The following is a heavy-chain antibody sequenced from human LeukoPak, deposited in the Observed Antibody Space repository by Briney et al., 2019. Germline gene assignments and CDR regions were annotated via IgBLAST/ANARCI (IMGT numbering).Heavy chain of an antibody. J-gene: IGHJ4*02. V-gene: IGHV4-59*01. CDR3: ARDPANYYEAHYFDY. CDR1: GGSISSYY. D-gene: IGHD3-22*01. Sequence: SSETLSLTCTVSGGSISSYYWSWIRQPPGKGLEWIGYIYYSGSTNYNPSLKSRVTISVDTSKNQFSLKLSSVTAADTAVYYCARDPANYYEAHYFDYWGQGTLVTVSS. CDR2: IYYSGST.